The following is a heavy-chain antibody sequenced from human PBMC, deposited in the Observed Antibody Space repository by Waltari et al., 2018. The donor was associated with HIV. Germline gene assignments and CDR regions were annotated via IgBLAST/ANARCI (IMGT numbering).Heavy chain of an antibody. CDR1: GFTFSSYW. J-gene: IGHJ6*02. V-gene: IGHV3-74*01. CDR2: MNSDGSST. D-gene: IGHD3-3*01. Sequence: AASGFTFSSYWMHWVRQAPGKGLVWVSRMNSDGSSTSYADSVKGRFTISRDNAKNTLYLQMNSLRAEDTAVYYCARDHGVPLYYDFWSGYPNFGMDVWGQGTTVTVSS. CDR3: ARDHGVPLYYDFWSGYPNFGMDV.